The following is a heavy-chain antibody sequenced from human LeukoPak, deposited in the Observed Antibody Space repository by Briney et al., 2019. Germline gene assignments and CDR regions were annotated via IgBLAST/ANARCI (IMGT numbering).Heavy chain of an antibody. CDR2: MNPNSGNT. Sequence: EASVTVSCKASGYTFTSYDINWVRQAAGQGLEGMGWMNPNSGNTGYAQKFQGRVTMTRNTSISTAYMELSSLRSEDTAVYYCARLYSSGWYYYYYYYMDVWGKGTTVTISS. D-gene: IGHD6-19*01. CDR3: ARLYSSGWYYYYYYYMDV. V-gene: IGHV1-8*01. J-gene: IGHJ6*03. CDR1: GYTFTSYD.